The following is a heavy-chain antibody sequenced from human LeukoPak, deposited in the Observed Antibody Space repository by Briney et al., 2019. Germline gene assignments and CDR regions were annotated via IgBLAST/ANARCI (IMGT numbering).Heavy chain of an antibody. CDR2: IKTDGSLV. J-gene: IGHJ4*02. CDR3: ARDLNWETY. CDR1: GFTFSNYW. Sequence: GGSLRLSCVASGFTFSNYWMTWVRQAPGKGLEWVANIKTDGSLVYYVDSVKGRLTISRDNAKNSLYLQMNSLRAEDTAVYYCARDLNWETYWGQGTLVSVSS. V-gene: IGHV3-7*01. D-gene: IGHD7-27*01.